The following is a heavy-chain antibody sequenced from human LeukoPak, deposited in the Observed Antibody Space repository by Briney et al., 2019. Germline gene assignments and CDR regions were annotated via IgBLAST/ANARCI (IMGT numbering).Heavy chain of an antibody. CDR2: IYPGGDI. V-gene: IGHV3-53*01. CDR1: EVTVTSNY. J-gene: IGHJ4*02. CDR3: AKAAGYNYGLGPLDY. D-gene: IGHD5-18*01. Sequence: GGSLRLSCAASEVTVTSNYMSWVRQAPGKGLQWVSVIYPGGDIYYADPVKGRFIISRDNSKNTLSLQMNSLTADDTAVYYCAKAAGYNYGLGPLDYWGQGTLVTVSS.